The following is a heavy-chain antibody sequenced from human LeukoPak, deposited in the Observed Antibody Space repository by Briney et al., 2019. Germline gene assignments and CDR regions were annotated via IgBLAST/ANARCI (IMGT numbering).Heavy chain of an antibody. V-gene: IGHV3-23*01. CDR2: ISGRGGDST. CDR3: AKDATTVITSDFDY. CDR1: GFTFSSYW. Sequence: GGSLRLSCAASGFTFSSYWMSWVRQAPGKGLEGVSAISGRGGDSTYYADSVKGRFTISRDNSKNTLYLQMNSLRAEDAAVYYCAKDATTVITSDFDYWGQGTLVTVSS. D-gene: IGHD4-17*01. J-gene: IGHJ4*02.